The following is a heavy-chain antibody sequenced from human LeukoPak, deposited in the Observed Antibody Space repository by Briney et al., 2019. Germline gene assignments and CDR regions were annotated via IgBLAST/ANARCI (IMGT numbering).Heavy chain of an antibody. CDR2: TKHSGSN. CDR1: GGSFSGYY. V-gene: IGHV4-34*01. J-gene: IGHJ6*04. D-gene: IGHD3-3*01. CDR3: ARDDFWSGYPDV. Sequence: KPSETLSLTCAVYGGSFSGYYWSWIRQPPGKGLEWIGETKHSGSNNYNPSMKSRVTISVDTSNNQFSLKLSSGTAADTAVHHCARDDFWSGYPDVWGKGTTVTVSS.